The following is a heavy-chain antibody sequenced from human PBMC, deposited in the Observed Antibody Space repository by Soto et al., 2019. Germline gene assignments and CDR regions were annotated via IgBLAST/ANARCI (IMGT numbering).Heavy chain of an antibody. Sequence: QVQLQQWGAGLLKPSETLSLTCAVYVGSFSGYYWSWVRQPPGKGLEWIGEIHYRGSSNSNPSLKSRVTMSVDTSKNQFSLTLSCVTAADTAVYYCARGGGNYWYFDLWGRGTPVTVSS. CDR2: IHYRGSS. V-gene: IGHV4-34*02. CDR1: VGSFSGYY. D-gene: IGHD2-15*01. CDR3: ARGGGNYWYFDL. J-gene: IGHJ2*01.